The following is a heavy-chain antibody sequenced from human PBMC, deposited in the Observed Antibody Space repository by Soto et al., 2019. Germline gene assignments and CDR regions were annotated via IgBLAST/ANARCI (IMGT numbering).Heavy chain of an antibody. CDR2: TYYRSKWYD. Sequence: PSQTLSLTCAISGDSVSSNSAAWNWIRQSPSRGLEWLGRTYYRSKWYDDYAVSVKSRITINPDTSKNQFSLQLNSVTPEDTAVYYCARDEGPRYSSSWGVFDYWGQGTLVTVSS. CDR3: ARDEGPRYSSSWGVFDY. J-gene: IGHJ4*02. D-gene: IGHD6-13*01. V-gene: IGHV6-1*01. CDR1: GDSVSSNSAA.